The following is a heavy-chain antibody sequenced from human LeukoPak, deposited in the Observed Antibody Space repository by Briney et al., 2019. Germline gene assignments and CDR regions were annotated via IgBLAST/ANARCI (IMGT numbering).Heavy chain of an antibody. J-gene: IGHJ4*02. V-gene: IGHV1-46*01. Sequence: GASVKVSCKASGYTFTSYHMHWVRQAPGQGLEWLGIINPSGGDTKYAQKFQGRVTLTRDKSTSTVYMELSSLTSDDTAVYYCARTYCAEDCSIRYFDYWGQGTLVTVSS. CDR1: GYTFTSYH. D-gene: IGHD2-21*02. CDR2: INPSGGDT. CDR3: ARTYCAEDCSIRYFDY.